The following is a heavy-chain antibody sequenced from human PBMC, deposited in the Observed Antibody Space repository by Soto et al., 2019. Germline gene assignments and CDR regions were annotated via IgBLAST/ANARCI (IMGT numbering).Heavy chain of an antibody. CDR2: INPNGGVT. J-gene: IGHJ6*03. CDR3: ARESGGATATLDYYYFYMDV. CDR1: GDSFTDYY. Sequence: QVQLVQSGAEVRKPGASVTVSCRSSGDSFTDYYIHWVRQAPGQGFEWMGWINPNGGVTKYAQKFQGWVSMTRDTSIRTVYRQLSRLRSDDTAVYYCARESGGATATLDYYYFYMDVWGTGTTVTVSS. V-gene: IGHV1-2*04. D-gene: IGHD5-12*01.